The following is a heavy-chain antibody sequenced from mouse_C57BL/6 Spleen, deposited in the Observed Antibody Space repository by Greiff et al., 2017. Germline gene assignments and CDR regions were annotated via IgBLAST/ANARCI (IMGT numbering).Heavy chain of an antibody. CDR2: LYPGDGDT. D-gene: IGHD1-1*02. Sequence: QVQLQQSGPELVKPGASVKISCKASGYAFSSSWMNWVKQRPGKGLEWIGRLYPGDGDTNYQGTFKGKATLTADKSSSTAYMQLSSRASEDSAVYFCARSGGPWGQGTTLTVSS. CDR1: GYAFSSSW. V-gene: IGHV1-82*01. J-gene: IGHJ2*01. CDR3: ARSGGP.